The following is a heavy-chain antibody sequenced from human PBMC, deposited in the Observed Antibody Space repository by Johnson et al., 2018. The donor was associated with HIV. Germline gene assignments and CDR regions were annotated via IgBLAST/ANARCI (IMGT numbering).Heavy chain of an antibody. CDR1: GFTFDEYG. Sequence: QVQLVESGGGVVQPGGSLRLSCAASGFTFDEYGMSWVRQAPGKGLEWVSYISRSGSTIYYADSVKGRFTISRDNAKNSLYLQMNSLRAEDTALYYCARDRYSGGWVSAFDIWGQGTMVTVSS. CDR3: ARDRYSGGWVSAFDI. D-gene: IGHD6-19*01. CDR2: ISRSGSTI. J-gene: IGHJ3*02. V-gene: IGHV3-11*01.